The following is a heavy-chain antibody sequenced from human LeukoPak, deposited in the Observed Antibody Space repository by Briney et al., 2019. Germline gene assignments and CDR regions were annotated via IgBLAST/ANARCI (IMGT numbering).Heavy chain of an antibody. D-gene: IGHD6-19*01. CDR2: IYSGGST. J-gene: IGHJ4*02. Sequence: GGSLRLSCAASGFTLSSNYISWVRQAPGKGVEWGSVIYSGGSTYYADSVKGRFNIPCQNSKNKLYLQMNSLGAEDTTVYYFSNAPEWLICDYWGRGTLVTVSS. CDR3: SNAPEWLICDY. V-gene: IGHV3-53*04. CDR1: GFTLSSNY.